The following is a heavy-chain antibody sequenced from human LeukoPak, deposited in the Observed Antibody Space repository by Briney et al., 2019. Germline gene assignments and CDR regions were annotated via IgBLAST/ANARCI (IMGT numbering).Heavy chain of an antibody. CDR3: ARVRDTAMGKFDY. CDR2: ISAYNGNT. Sequence: ASVKVSCKASGYTFTGYYMHWVRQAPGQGLEWMGWISAYNGNTNYAQKLQGRVTMTTDTSTSTAYMELRSLRSDDTAVYYCARVRDTAMGKFDYWGQGTLVTVSS. J-gene: IGHJ4*02. D-gene: IGHD5-18*01. V-gene: IGHV1-18*04. CDR1: GYTFTGYY.